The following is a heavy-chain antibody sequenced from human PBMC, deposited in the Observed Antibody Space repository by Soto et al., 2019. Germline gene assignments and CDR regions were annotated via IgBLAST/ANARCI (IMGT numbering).Heavy chain of an antibody. CDR2: IYWDDDK. D-gene: IGHD2-2*01. J-gene: IGHJ5*02. Sequence: QITLKESGPTLVKPTQTLTLTCTLSGVSLSTTGVGVAWIRQPPGKALEWLAIIYWDDDKRYSPSLKSRLTITKDTSKNQVVLRMTNMDPADTATYYGAHRAFLRTSHNWFDPWGQGTLVSVSS. V-gene: IGHV2-5*02. CDR3: AHRAFLRTSHNWFDP. CDR1: GVSLSTTGVG.